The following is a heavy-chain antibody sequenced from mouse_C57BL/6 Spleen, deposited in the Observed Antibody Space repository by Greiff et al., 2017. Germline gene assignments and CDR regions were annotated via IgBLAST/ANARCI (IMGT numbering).Heavy chain of an antibody. D-gene: IGHD3-2*02. CDR1: GYTFTSYW. V-gene: IGHV1-7*01. CDR3: ATLDSSGPSWFAY. Sequence: VQVVESGAELAKPGASVKLSCKASGYTFTSYWMHWVKQRPGQGLEWIGYINPSSGYTKYNQKFKDKATLTADKSSSTAYMQLSSLTYEDSAVYYCATLDSSGPSWFAYWGQGTLVTVSA. J-gene: IGHJ3*01. CDR2: INPSSGYT.